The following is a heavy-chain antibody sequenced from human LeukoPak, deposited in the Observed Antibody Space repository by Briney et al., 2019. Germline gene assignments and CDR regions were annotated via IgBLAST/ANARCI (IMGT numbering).Heavy chain of an antibody. CDR2: IYYSGST. CDR3: ARHTEQQLPYFDY. CDR1: GGSISSSSYY. V-gene: IGHV4-39*01. J-gene: IGHJ4*02. D-gene: IGHD6-13*01. Sequence: PSETLSLTCTVSGGSISSSSYYWGWIRQPAGKGLEWIGSIYYSGSTYYNPSLKSRVTISVDTSKNQFSLKLSSVTAADTAVCYCARHTEQQLPYFDYWGQGTLVTVSS.